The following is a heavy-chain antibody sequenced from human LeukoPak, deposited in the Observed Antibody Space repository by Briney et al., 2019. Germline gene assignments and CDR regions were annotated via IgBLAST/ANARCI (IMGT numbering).Heavy chain of an antibody. CDR3: ATAPQSPLNSSGWYLPIDY. D-gene: IGHD6-19*01. CDR2: FDPEDGET. V-gene: IGHV1-24*01. CDR1: GYTLTELS. Sequence: ASVKVSCKVSGYTLTELSMHWVRQAPGKGLEWMGGFDPEDGETIYAQKFQGRVTMTEDTSTDTAYMELSSLRSEDTAVYYCATAPQSPLNSSGWYLPIDYWGQGTLVTVSS. J-gene: IGHJ4*02.